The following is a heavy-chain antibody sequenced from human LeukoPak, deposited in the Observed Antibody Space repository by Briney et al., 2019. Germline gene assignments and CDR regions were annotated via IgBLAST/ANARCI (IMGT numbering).Heavy chain of an antibody. Sequence: SVKVSCKASGGTFSSYAISWVRQAPGQGLEWMGGIIPIFGTANYAQKFQGRVTITADESTSTAYMELYSLRSEDTAVYYCARDIRYYYDSSGYSPYYFDYWGQGTLVTVSS. CDR3: ARDIRYYYDSSGYSPYYFDY. J-gene: IGHJ4*02. D-gene: IGHD3-22*01. V-gene: IGHV1-69*01. CDR1: GGTFSSYA. CDR2: IIPIFGTA.